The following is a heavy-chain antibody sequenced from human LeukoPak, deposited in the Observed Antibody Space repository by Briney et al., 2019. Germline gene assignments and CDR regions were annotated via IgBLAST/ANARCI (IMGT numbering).Heavy chain of an antibody. J-gene: IGHJ5*02. CDR3: ARHEKPHNWFDP. Sequence: SETLSLTCTVSGGSISSYYWSWIRQPPGKGLEWIGYIYYSGSTNYNPSLKSRVTISVDTSKNQFSLKLSSVTAADTAVYYCARHEKPHNWFDPWGQGTLVTVSS. CDR2: IYYSGST. V-gene: IGHV4-59*08. CDR1: GGSISSYY.